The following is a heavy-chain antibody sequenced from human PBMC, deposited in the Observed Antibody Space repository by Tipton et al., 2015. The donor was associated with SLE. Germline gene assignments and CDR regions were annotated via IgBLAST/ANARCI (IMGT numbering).Heavy chain of an antibody. Sequence: WSWIRQPPGKGLEWIGEINHSGSTNYNPSLKSRVTISVDTSKNQFSLKLSSVTAADTAVYYCARYGSGPSGFDPWGQGTLVTVSS. J-gene: IGHJ5*02. D-gene: IGHD3-10*01. V-gene: IGHV4-34*01. CDR2: INHSGST. CDR3: ARYGSGPSGFDP.